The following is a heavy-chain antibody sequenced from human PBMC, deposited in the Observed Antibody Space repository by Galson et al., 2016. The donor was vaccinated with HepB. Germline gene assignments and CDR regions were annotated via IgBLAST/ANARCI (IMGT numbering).Heavy chain of an antibody. J-gene: IGHJ4*02. CDR3: ARATTSSSSLFDY. Sequence: SETLSLTCTVSGGSISNYYWSWIRQPPGKGLEWIGYIYYRGNTNYNTSLKSRVAMSVDTSKNQFSLKLSSVTAADKDVYYCARATTSSSSLFDYWGQGALVTVSS. CDR1: GGSISNYY. CDR2: IYYRGNT. D-gene: IGHD6-13*01. V-gene: IGHV4-59*01.